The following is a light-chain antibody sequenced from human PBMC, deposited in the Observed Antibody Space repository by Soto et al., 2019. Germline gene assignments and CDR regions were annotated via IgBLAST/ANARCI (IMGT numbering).Light chain of an antibody. J-gene: IGKJ1*01. Sequence: DIQMTQSPSTLSASVGDRVTITCRASQSISTWLAWYQQKPGKAPKLLIYKASSLQSEVPSRFSGSGSGTELTLTISSLQPDDFATYYCQQYNSYSGTFGQGTKVEVK. CDR2: KAS. V-gene: IGKV1-5*03. CDR1: QSISTW. CDR3: QQYNSYSGT.